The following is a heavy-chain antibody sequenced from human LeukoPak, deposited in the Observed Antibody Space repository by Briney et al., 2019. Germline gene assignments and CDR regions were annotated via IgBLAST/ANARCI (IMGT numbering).Heavy chain of an antibody. CDR3: ARDGGVPAASEYNWFDP. J-gene: IGHJ5*02. CDR1: GGSFSGYS. V-gene: IGHV4-34*01. CDR2: INHSGST. D-gene: IGHD2-2*01. Sequence: PSETLSLTCAVYGGSFSGYSWSWIRQPPGKVLEWIGEINHSGSTNYNPSLKSRVTISVDTSKNQFSLKLSSVTATDTAVYYCARDGGVPAASEYNWFDPWGQGTLVTVSS.